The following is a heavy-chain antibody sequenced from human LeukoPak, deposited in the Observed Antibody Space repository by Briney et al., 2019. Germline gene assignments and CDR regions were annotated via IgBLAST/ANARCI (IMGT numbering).Heavy chain of an antibody. Sequence: SETLSLTCTVSGGSISSSSYYWGWIRQPPGKGLEWIGIIYYSGSTYYNPSLKSRVTISVDTSKNQFSLKLSSVTAADTAVYYCARDYRSGWYLFDYWGQGTLVTVSS. D-gene: IGHD6-19*01. J-gene: IGHJ4*02. CDR1: GGSISSSSYY. CDR3: ARDYRSGWYLFDY. CDR2: IYYSGST. V-gene: IGHV4-39*07.